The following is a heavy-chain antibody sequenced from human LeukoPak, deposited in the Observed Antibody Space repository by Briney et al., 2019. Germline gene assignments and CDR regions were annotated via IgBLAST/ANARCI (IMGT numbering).Heavy chain of an antibody. Sequence: PGGSLRLSCAASGSTVSSNHMTWVRQAPGKGLEWVSYISSSGSTIYYADSVKGRFTISRDNAKNSLYLQMNSLRAEDTAVYYCARLGDGESLSYGDYWGQGTLVTVSS. CDR3: ARLGDGESLSYGDY. J-gene: IGHJ4*02. D-gene: IGHD1-26*01. CDR2: ISSSGSTI. V-gene: IGHV3-48*01. CDR1: GSTVSSNH.